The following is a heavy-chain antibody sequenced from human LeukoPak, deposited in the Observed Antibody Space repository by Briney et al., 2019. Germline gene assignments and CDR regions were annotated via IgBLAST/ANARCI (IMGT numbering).Heavy chain of an antibody. V-gene: IGHV3-49*03. CDR2: IRSKAYGETA. CDR3: TRDRGAYNLYDY. Sequence: GGSLRLSCTASGFTFGDYAMSWIRQAPGKGLEWVGFIRSKAYGETADYAASVKGRFTISRDDSRAIAYLQMNSLKTEDTAVYHCTRDRGAYNLYDYWGQGTLVTVSS. J-gene: IGHJ4*02. CDR1: GFTFGDYA. D-gene: IGHD1-1*01.